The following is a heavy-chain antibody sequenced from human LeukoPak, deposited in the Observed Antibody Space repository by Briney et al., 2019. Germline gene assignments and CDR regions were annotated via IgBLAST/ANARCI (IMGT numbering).Heavy chain of an antibody. J-gene: IGHJ4*02. CDR1: GFTFSSYS. D-gene: IGHD5-18*01. Sequence: GGSLRLSCAASGFTFSSYSMNWVRQAPGKGLEWVSSISSSSSYIYYADSVKGRFTISRDNAKNSLYLQMNSLRAEDTAVYYCARDRRIRLWLGQRGYFDYWGQGTLVTVSS. V-gene: IGHV3-21*01. CDR3: ARDRRIRLWLGQRGYFDY. CDR2: ISSSSSYI.